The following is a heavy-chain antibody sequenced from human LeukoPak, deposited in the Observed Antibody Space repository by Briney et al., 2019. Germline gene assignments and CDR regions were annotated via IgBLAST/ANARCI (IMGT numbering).Heavy chain of an antibody. CDR1: GGSISSNRYY. V-gene: IGHV4-39*01. CDR3: GRHAPSVGSGWFSPIDY. J-gene: IGHJ4*02. CDR2: IYHSGST. Sequence: SETLSLTCTVSGGSISSNRYYCGWIRQPPGKGLEWIGSIYHSGSTYYNPSLKSRVTISVDTSKNQFSLKLSSVTAADTAVLYCGRHAPSVGSGWFSPIDYWGQGILVTVFS. D-gene: IGHD6-19*01.